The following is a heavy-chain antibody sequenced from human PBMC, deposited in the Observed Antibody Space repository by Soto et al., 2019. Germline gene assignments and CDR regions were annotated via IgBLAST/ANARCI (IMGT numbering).Heavy chain of an antibody. CDR3: ARDFLWSRGYDYHYGMDV. J-gene: IGHJ6*02. Sequence: ASVKVSCKASGYTFATYAIHWVRQAPGQSLEWMGCINADTGNTKYSQKFQDRVTLIRDTSASTAYMELSSRQSEDTAVYYCARDFLWSRGYDYHYGMDVWGQGNTVTVSS. V-gene: IGHV1-3*01. CDR2: INADTGNT. CDR1: GYTFATYA. D-gene: IGHD2-21*01.